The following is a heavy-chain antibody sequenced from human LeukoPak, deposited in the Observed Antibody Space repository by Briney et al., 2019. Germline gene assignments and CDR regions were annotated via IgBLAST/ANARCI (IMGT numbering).Heavy chain of an antibody. CDR2: ISYDGSNK. V-gene: IGHV3-30*18. CDR1: GFTFSSYG. Sequence: GGSLRLSCAASGFTFSSYGMHWVRQAPGKGLEWVAVISYDGSNKYYADSVKGRFTISRDNSKNTLYLQMNSLRAEDTAVYYCAKGMYGDPLDYWGQGTLVTVSS. J-gene: IGHJ4*02. D-gene: IGHD4-17*01. CDR3: AKGMYGDPLDY.